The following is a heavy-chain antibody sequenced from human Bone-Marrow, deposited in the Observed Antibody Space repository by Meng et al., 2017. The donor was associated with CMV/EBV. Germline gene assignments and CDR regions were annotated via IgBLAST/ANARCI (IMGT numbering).Heavy chain of an antibody. J-gene: IGHJ6*02. D-gene: IGHD2-2*01. Sequence: GSLRLSCRVSGHSISSDYFWGWVRQPPGKGLEWIGINDSGSTYYNSSLKSRVAISVDTSGTQFSLTLSSVTAADTAVYYCVRHIIVVPGRGYGVDVWGQGTTVTAP. V-gene: IGHV4-38-2*01. CDR3: VRHIIVVPGRGYGVDV. CDR1: GHSISSDYF. CDR2: INDSGST.